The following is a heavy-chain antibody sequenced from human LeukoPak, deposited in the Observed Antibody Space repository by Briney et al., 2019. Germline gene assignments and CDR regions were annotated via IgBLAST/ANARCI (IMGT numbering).Heavy chain of an antibody. J-gene: IGHJ4*02. CDR2: ISSSSNYI. V-gene: IGHV3-21*01. CDR3: ARDPHGDYGTDY. D-gene: IGHD4-17*01. Sequence: PGGSLRLSCAPSGFTFSSYSMNWVRQAPGKGLEWVSSISSSSNYIYYADSVKGRFTISRDNAKNSLYLQMNSLRAEDTAVYYCARDPHGDYGTDYWGQGTLVTVSS. CDR1: GFTFSSYS.